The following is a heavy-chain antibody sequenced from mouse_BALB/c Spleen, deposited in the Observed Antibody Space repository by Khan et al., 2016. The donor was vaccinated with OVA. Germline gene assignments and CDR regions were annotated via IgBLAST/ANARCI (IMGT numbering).Heavy chain of an antibody. CDR3: ARNSYRYDFTY. CDR2: IWSGGGT. CDR1: GFSLSTYG. J-gene: IGHJ3*01. V-gene: IGHV2-2*01. D-gene: IGHD2-12*01. Sequence: QVQLKESGPGLVKPSQSLSITCTVSGFSLSTYGIHWVRQSPGKGLEWLGVIWSGGGTDDNVPFISRLSITKDSYKSQVFFKMNSLQPDDTAIYYCARNSYRYDFTYWGQGTLVTVSA.